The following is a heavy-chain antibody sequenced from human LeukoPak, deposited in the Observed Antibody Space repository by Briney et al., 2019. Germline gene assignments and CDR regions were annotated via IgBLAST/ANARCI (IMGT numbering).Heavy chain of an antibody. J-gene: IGHJ4*02. Sequence: PSGTLSLTCVVSGDYISNNNWWTWVRQPPGKGLEWIGEIYHSGSTNYNPSLKSRVTISVDKSKNQFSLKLSSVTAADTAVYYCARYANTAMVKFYFDFWGQGTLVTVSS. V-gene: IGHV4-4*02. CDR1: GDYISNNNW. D-gene: IGHD5-18*01. CDR3: ARYANTAMVKFYFDF. CDR2: IYHSGST.